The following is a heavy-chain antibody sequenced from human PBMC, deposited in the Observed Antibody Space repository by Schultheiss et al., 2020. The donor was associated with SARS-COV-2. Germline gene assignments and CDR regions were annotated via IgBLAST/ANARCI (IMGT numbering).Heavy chain of an antibody. CDR3: ARSLIVGVDY. CDR1: GFTVSSNY. CDR2: ISSSGSTI. V-gene: IGHV3-11*04. Sequence: GGSLRLSCAASGFTVSSNYMSWVRQAPGKGLVWVSYISSSGSTIYYADSVKGRFTISRDNAKNSLYLQMNSLRAEDTAVYYCARSLIVGVDYWGQGTLVTVSS. J-gene: IGHJ4*02. D-gene: IGHD1-26*01.